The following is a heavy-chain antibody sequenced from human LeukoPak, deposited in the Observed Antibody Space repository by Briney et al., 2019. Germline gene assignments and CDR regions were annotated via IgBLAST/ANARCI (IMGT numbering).Heavy chain of an antibody. V-gene: IGHV3-7*05. D-gene: IGHD3-16*01. Sequence: GGSLSLSCAASVFICSNYWMSWLRQAPGKGLEWAANIKQDGSQKYYVASVKGRFTISRDNAKNSLYLEMNSLRAEDTAVYWCARWVITPYYGLDVWGQGTMVTVSS. J-gene: IGHJ6*02. CDR1: VFICSNYW. CDR3: ARWVITPYYGLDV. CDR2: IKQDGSQK.